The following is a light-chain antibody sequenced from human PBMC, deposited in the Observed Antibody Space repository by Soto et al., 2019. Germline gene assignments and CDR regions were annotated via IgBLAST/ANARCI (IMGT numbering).Light chain of an antibody. CDR1: QTFVSTY. V-gene: IGKV3D-15*01. CDR2: DAS. J-gene: IGKJ5*01. Sequence: EIVLAHSPGTLSLSRWHRRPLXRRSSQTFVSTYLAWYQQKPGQAPRLLIYDASNRATGIPDRFSGSGSGTEFTLTISSLQSEDFAVFYCQQYNQWPITFGQGTRLEIK. CDR3: QQYNQWPIT.